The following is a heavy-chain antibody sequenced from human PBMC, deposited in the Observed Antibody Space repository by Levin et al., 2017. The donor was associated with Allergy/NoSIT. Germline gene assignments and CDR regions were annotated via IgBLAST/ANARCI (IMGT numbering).Heavy chain of an antibody. CDR1: GGSFSGYY. CDR3: ARRRGRSPTHPPDY. V-gene: IGHV4-34*01. CDR2: INHSGST. D-gene: IGHD2-15*01. Sequence: SETLSLTCAVYGGSFSGYYWSWIRQPPGKGLEWIGEINHSGSTNYNAASKSRVTISVATSKNQFSLKLSSVTAAVTAVYYCARRRGRSPTHPPDYWGQGTLVTVPS. J-gene: IGHJ4*02.